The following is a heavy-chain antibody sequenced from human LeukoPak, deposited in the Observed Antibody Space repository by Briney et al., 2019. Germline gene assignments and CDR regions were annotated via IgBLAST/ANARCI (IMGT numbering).Heavy chain of an antibody. Sequence: GGSLRLSCAASGFTFSSYAMSWVRQAPGKGLEWVSAISGSGGSTYYADSVKGRFTIPRDNSKNTLYLQMNSLRAEDTAVYYCAKDPYSSSSEGAFDYWGQGTLVTVSS. D-gene: IGHD6-6*01. J-gene: IGHJ4*02. CDR2: ISGSGGST. V-gene: IGHV3-23*01. CDR3: AKDPYSSSSEGAFDY. CDR1: GFTFSSYA.